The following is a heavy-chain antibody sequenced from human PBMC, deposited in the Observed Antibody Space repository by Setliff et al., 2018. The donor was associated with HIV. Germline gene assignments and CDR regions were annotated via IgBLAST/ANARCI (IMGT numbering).Heavy chain of an antibody. CDR2: INHRGST. CDR3: ARESPSSSWFYFDF. Sequence: SETLSLTCAVYGGSFSDYYWTWIRQSPGKGLEWIGEINHRGSTNYNPSLKSRVTVSVDTSKDQFSLKLGSVTAADTAVYYCARESPSSSWFYFDFWGQGTLVTVSS. V-gene: IGHV4-34*01. D-gene: IGHD6-13*01. J-gene: IGHJ4*02. CDR1: GGSFSDYY.